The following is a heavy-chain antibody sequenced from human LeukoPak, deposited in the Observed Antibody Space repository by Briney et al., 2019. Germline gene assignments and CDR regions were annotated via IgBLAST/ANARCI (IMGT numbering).Heavy chain of an antibody. CDR2: IIPIFGTA. CDR3: SLGYCSSTSCYGIHYYYYYGMDV. D-gene: IGHD2-2*01. V-gene: IGHV1-69*01. CDR1: GGTFSSYA. J-gene: IGHJ6*02. Sequence: SVKVSCKASGGTFSSYAISWVRQAPGQGLEWMGGIIPIFGTANYAQKFQGRVTITADESTSIAYMELSSLRSEDTAVYYCSLGYCSSTSCYGIHYYYYYGMDVWGQGTTVTVSS.